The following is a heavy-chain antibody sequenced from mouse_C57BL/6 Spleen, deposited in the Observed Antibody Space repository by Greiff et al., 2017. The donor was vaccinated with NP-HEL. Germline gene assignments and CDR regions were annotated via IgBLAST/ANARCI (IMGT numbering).Heavy chain of an antibody. CDR1: GFSLTSYG. V-gene: IGHV2-6*03. CDR3: ARRGDYDNYYAMDY. CDR2: IWSDGST. D-gene: IGHD2-4*01. J-gene: IGHJ4*01. Sequence: QVQLKESGPGLVAPSQSLSITCTVSGFSLTSYGVHWVRQPPGKGLEWLVVIWSDGSTTYNSALNSRLSISKDNSKSQVFLKMNSLQTDDTAMYYCARRGDYDNYYAMDYWGQGTSVTVSS.